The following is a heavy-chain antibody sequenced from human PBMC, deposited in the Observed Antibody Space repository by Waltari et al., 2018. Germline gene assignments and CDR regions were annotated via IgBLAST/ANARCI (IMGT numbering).Heavy chain of an antibody. CDR3: ARDPVRGAPDWFDP. CDR1: GFTFANYP. V-gene: IGHV3-30*03. Sequence: QVQLVESGGGVVQPGRSLRLSCAASGFTFANYPMHWVRQAPGKGLEWLAVIAYDGKITLYADSVKGRFIISRDISNNMLFLQMNSLIIEDTAVYHCARDPVRGAPDWFDPWGQGTLVTVSS. CDR2: IAYDGKIT. J-gene: IGHJ5*02.